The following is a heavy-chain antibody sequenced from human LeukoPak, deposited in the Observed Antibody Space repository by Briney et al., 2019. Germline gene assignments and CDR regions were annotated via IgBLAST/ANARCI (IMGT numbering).Heavy chain of an antibody. CDR3: ASLGITMVRGVIIEGGLFDY. CDR2: IYHSGST. J-gene: IGHJ4*02. V-gene: IGHV4-38-2*01. D-gene: IGHD3-10*01. CDR1: GYSISSGYY. Sequence: SETLSLTCAVSGYSISSGYYWGWIRQPPGKGLEWIGSIYHSGSTYYNPSLKSRVTISVDTSKNQFSLKLSSVTAADTAVYYCASLGITMVRGVIIEGGLFDYSGQGTLVTVSS.